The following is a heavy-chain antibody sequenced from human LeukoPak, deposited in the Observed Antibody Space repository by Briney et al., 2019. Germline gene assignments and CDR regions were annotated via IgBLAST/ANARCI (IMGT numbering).Heavy chain of an antibody. CDR1: GYTFTGYY. V-gene: IGHV1-69*13. CDR3: AGIAVAAFDY. Sequence: SVKVSCKASGYTFTGYYMHWVRQAPGQGLEWMGGIIPIFGTANYAQKFQGRVTITADESTSTAYMELSSLRSEDTAVYYCAGIAVAAFDYWGQGTLVTVSS. J-gene: IGHJ4*02. D-gene: IGHD6-19*01. CDR2: IIPIFGTA.